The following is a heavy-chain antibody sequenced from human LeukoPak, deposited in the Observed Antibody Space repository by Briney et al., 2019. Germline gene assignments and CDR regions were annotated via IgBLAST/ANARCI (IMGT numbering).Heavy chain of an antibody. J-gene: IGHJ4*02. D-gene: IGHD2-21*01. CDR2: INPRDGGA. Sequence: ASGKVSCKASGYSVTTYFIHWMRQAPGQGGEGRGRINPRDGGAMYTQKFQGRVTMTRDTSTTTFYMELSSLTSEDAAIYYCARELPSTYYFDYWGQGTLVAVSS. V-gene: IGHV1-46*01. CDR3: ARELPSTYYFDY. CDR1: GYSVTTYF.